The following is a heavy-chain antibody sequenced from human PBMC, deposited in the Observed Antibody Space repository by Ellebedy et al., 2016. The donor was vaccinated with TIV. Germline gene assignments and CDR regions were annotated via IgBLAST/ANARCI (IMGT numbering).Heavy chain of an antibody. CDR2: INHSGST. CDR1: GGSFSGYY. D-gene: IGHD3-3*01. V-gene: IGHV4-34*01. Sequence: MPSETLSLTCAVYGGSFSGYYWSWIRQPPGKGLEWIGEINHSGSTNYNPSLKSRVTISVDTSKNQFSLKLSSVTAADTAVYYCASLFLESRDAFDIWGQGTMVTVSS. J-gene: IGHJ3*02. CDR3: ASLFLESRDAFDI.